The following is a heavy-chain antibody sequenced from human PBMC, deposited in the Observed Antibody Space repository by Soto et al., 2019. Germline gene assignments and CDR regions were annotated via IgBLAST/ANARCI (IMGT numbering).Heavy chain of an antibody. J-gene: IGHJ3*02. D-gene: IGHD7-27*01. CDR3: TTDDTLTGVPYDAFDI. CDR2: FDPEDGET. CDR1: GYTLTELS. Sequence: GASVKVSCKVSGYTLTELSMHWVRQAPGKGLEWMGGFDPEDGETIYAQKFQGRVTMNEDTSTDTAYKELSSLRSEDTAVKYCTTDDTLTGVPYDAFDIWGQGTMVTVSS. V-gene: IGHV1-24*01.